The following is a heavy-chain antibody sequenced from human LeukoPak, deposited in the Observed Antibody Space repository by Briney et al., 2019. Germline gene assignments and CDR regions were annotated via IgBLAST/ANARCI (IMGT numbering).Heavy chain of an antibody. V-gene: IGHV4-59*07. CDR2: IYYSGST. CDR1: AGSISSDY. Sequence: PSDTLSLTCTVAAGSISSDYWSWLRQPPGKGLGWPGYIYYSGSTNYNPSLKSRVTISVDTSKNQFSLKLSSVTAADTAVYYCARSGAYTYYDILTGYYTRTSHRYYYYGMDVWGQGTTVTVYS. J-gene: IGHJ6*02. D-gene: IGHD3-9*01. CDR3: ARSGAYTYYDILTGYYTRTSHRYYYYGMDV.